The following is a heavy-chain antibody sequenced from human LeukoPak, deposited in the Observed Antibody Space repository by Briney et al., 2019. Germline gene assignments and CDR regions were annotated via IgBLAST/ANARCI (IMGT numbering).Heavy chain of an antibody. V-gene: IGHV3-30*02. J-gene: IGHJ4*02. CDR3: AKDGRWLQFFDY. D-gene: IGHD5-24*01. Sequence: GSLRLSCSASGFTFSSYGMHWVRQAPGNGLEWVAFIRYDGSNKYYADSVKGRFTISRDNSKNTLYLQMNSLRAEDTAVYYCAKDGRWLQFFDYWGQGTLVTVSS. CDR2: IRYDGSNK. CDR1: GFTFSSYG.